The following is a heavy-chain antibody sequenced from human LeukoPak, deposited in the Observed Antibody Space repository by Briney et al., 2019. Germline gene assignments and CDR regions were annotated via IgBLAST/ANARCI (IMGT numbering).Heavy chain of an antibody. CDR1: GGSISSSSYY. V-gene: IGHV4-39*01. Sequence: TSETLSLTCTVSGGSISSSSYYWGWIRQPPGKGLEWIGSIYYSGSTYYNPSLKSRVTISVDTSKNQFSLKLSSVTAADTAVYYCARLVISGAFDIWGQGTMVTVSS. CDR3: ARLVISGAFDI. CDR2: IYYSGST. J-gene: IGHJ3*02. D-gene: IGHD1-14*01.